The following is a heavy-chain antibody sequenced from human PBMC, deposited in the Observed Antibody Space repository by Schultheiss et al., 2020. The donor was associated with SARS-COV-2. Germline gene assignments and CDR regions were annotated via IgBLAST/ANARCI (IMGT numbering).Heavy chain of an antibody. CDR1: GGSISNGDHT. J-gene: IGHJ5*02. D-gene: IGHD6-13*01. V-gene: IGHV4-30-2*01. Sequence: SETLSLTCAVSGGSISNGDHTWSWIRQPPGKDLEWIGYIYHSGSAYYNPSLKSRVTISVDTSKNQFSLKLTSATAADTAVYYCAREAAAAAGGWFDPWGQGTLVTVSS. CDR3: AREAAAAAGGWFDP. CDR2: IYHSGSA.